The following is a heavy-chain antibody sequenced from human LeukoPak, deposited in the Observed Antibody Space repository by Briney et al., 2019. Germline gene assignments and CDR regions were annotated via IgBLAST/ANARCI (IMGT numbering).Heavy chain of an antibody. V-gene: IGHV3-66*01. CDR2: IYSGGST. J-gene: IGHJ4*02. Sequence: AGGSLRLSCAASGFTVSSNYMSWVRQAPGKGLEWVSVIYSGGSTYYADSVKGRFTISRDNSKNTLYLQMNSLRAEDTAVYYCARDYYDSSGPRYDYWGQGTLVTVSS. D-gene: IGHD3-22*01. CDR1: GFTVSSNY. CDR3: ARDYYDSSGPRYDY.